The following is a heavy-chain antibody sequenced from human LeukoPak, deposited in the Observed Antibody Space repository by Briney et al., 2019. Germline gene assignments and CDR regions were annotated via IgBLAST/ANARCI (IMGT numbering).Heavy chain of an antibody. CDR1: GGSISSYY. Sequence: PSETLSLTCTVSGGSISSYYWSWIRQPPGKGLEWIGYIYYSGSTNYNPSLKSRVTISVDTSKNQFSLKLSSVTAADTAVYYCARDRPFKYCSGGSCYHYGMDVWGQGTTVTVSS. CDR3: ARDRPFKYCSGGSCYHYGMDV. D-gene: IGHD2-15*01. V-gene: IGHV4-59*01. J-gene: IGHJ6*02. CDR2: IYYSGST.